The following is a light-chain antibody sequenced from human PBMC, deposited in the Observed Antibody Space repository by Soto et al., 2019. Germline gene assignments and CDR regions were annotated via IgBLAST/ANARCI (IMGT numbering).Light chain of an antibody. CDR2: AAS. CDR3: QQVNSYPLT. V-gene: IGKV1-9*01. CDR1: QGISSY. Sequence: DVQLTQSPSFLSASVGDRVTITCRASQGISSYLAWYQQKPGKAPKVLIYAASTLQSGVTSRFSGSGSGKEFTLTISSLQPEDFATYYCQQVNSYPLTVGPGTKVDIK. J-gene: IGKJ3*01.